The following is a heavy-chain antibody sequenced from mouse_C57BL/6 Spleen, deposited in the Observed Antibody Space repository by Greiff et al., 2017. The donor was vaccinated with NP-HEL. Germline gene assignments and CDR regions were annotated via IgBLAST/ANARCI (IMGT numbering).Heavy chain of an antibody. CDR2: INPSTGGT. V-gene: IGHV1-42*01. Sequence: VQLKQSGPELVKPGASVKISCKASGYSFTGYYMNWVKQSPEKSLEWIGEINPSTGGTTYNQKFKAKATLTVDKSSSTAYMQLKSLTSEDSAVYYCARWVAYYAMDYWGQGTSVTVSS. CDR1: GYSFTGYY. CDR3: ARWVAYYAMDY. J-gene: IGHJ4*01.